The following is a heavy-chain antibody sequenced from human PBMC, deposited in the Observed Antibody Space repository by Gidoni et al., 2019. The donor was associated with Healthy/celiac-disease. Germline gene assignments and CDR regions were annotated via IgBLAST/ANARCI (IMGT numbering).Heavy chain of an antibody. V-gene: IGHV4-34*01. CDR3: ARSSGYYPWPYFQH. CDR2: INHSGST. D-gene: IGHD3-22*01. CDR1: GGSFSGYY. J-gene: IGHJ1*01. Sequence: QVQLQQWGAGLLKPSETLSLTCAVYGGSFSGYYWSWIRQPPGKGLEWIGEINHSGSTNYNPSLKSRVTISVDTSKNQFSLKLSSVTAADTAVYYCARSSGYYPWPYFQHWGQGTLVTVSS.